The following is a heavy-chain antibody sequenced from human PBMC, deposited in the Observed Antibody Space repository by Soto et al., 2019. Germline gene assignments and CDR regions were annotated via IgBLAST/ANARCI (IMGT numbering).Heavy chain of an antibody. Sequence: SETLSLTCTVSVGSISSYYWSWIRQPPGKGLEWIGYIYYSGSTNYNPSLKSRVTISVDTSKNQFSLKLSSVTAADTAVYYCARLVIAARPFRGDYYMDVWGKGTRVTVSS. D-gene: IGHD6-6*01. CDR2: IYYSGST. J-gene: IGHJ6*03. CDR3: ARLVIAARPFRGDYYMDV. V-gene: IGHV4-59*08. CDR1: VGSISSYY.